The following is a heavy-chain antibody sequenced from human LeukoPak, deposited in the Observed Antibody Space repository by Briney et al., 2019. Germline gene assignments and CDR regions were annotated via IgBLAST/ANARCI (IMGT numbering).Heavy chain of an antibody. CDR3: AKDRRRVVVAAIYYMDV. CDR1: GFTFSSYA. D-gene: IGHD2-15*01. J-gene: IGHJ6*03. Sequence: GGSLRLSCAASGFTFSSYAMSWVRQAPGKGLEWVSAISGSGGSTYYADSVKGRFTISRDNSKNTLYLQMNSLRAEDTAVYYCAKDRRRVVVAAIYYMDVWGKGTTVTVSS. CDR2: ISGSGGST. V-gene: IGHV3-23*01.